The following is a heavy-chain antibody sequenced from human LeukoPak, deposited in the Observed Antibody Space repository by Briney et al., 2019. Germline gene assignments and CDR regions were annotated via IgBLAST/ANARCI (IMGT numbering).Heavy chain of an antibody. CDR3: VRQRADYYYYYMDV. CDR1: GGSISTTSYY. Sequence: SETLSLTCTVSGGSISTTSYYWGWIRQPPGKGLEWIGSIYYGGSTFYNSSLERRVSMSVDMSTNQFSLKLTSVIAAVTAVYYCVRQRADYYYYYMDVWGEGTMVTVS. V-gene: IGHV4-39*01. CDR2: IYYGGST. J-gene: IGHJ6*03.